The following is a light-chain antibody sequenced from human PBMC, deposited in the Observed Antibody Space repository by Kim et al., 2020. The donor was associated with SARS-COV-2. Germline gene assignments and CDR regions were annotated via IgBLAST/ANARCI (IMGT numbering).Light chain of an antibody. CDR2: KVT. CDR3: FSFTNSGSFV. CDR1: TSDIGNYNR. V-gene: IGLV2-18*02. J-gene: IGLJ1*01. Sequence: QSALTQPPSVSGSPGQSVTISCIGSTSDIGNYNRVSWYQQSPGTAPKLLIYKVTKRPSGVPDRFSGSKSDNTASLTISGLQPEDEADYSCFSFTNSGSFVFGTGTKVTVL.